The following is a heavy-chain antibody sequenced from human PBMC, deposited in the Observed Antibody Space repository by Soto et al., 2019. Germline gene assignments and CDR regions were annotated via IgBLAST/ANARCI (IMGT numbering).Heavy chain of an antibody. CDR3: ARDTQDDFWSGYYRDY. J-gene: IGHJ4*02. Sequence: GGSLRLSCAASGFTFSSYSMNWVRQAPGKGLEWVSYISSSSTIYYADSVKGRFTISRDNAKNSLYLQMNSLRDEDTAVYYCARDTQDDFWSGYYRDYWGQGTLVTVS. CDR2: ISSSSTI. CDR1: GFTFSSYS. D-gene: IGHD3-3*01. V-gene: IGHV3-48*02.